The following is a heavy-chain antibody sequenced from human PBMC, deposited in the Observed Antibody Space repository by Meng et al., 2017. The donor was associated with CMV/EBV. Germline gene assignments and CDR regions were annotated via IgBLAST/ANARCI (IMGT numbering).Heavy chain of an antibody. J-gene: IGHJ6*02. D-gene: IGHD3-3*01. CDR1: GGSISSSSYY. CDR3: ARDGYYDFWSGYYTPSYYYGMDV. V-gene: IGHV4-39*07. Sequence: SETLSLTCTVSGGSISSSSYYWGWIRQPPGKGLEWIGSIYYSGSTYYNPSLKSRVTISVDTSKNQFSLKLSPVTAADTAVYYCARDGYYDFWSGYYTPSYYYGMDVWGQGTTVTVSS. CDR2: IYYSGST.